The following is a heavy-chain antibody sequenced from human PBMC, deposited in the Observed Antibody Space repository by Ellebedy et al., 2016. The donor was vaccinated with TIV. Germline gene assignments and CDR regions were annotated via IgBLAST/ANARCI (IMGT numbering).Heavy chain of an antibody. Sequence: SETLSLTCGVYGGSFTGYYYSWIRQPPGKGLEWIGEINQSGSATYNPSLKGRVTISADMPKNQFSLRLTSVTAADTAVYYCAEGRSGWYYFDYWGHGTLVTVSS. CDR3: AEGRSGWYYFDY. CDR2: INQSGSA. CDR1: GGSFTGYY. J-gene: IGHJ4*01. V-gene: IGHV4-34*01. D-gene: IGHD6-19*01.